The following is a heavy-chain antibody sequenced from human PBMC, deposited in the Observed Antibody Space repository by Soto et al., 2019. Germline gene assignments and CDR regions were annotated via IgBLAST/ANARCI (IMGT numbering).Heavy chain of an antibody. V-gene: IGHV3-9*02. CDR1: GFTSADYA. Sequence: GGSLRLSCAASGFTSADYAMHWFRQAPGKGLEWVSGISWNSGSIGYADSVKGRFTISRDNAKNSLYLQMNSLRAEDTALYYCAKSSGYELREYFRHWGQATLVTSPQ. CDR2: ISWNSGSI. J-gene: IGHJ1*01. D-gene: IGHD3-22*01. CDR3: AKSSGYELREYFRH.